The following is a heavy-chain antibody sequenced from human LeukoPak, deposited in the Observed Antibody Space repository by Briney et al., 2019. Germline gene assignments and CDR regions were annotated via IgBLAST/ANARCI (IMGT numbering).Heavy chain of an antibody. CDR1: GDSISSSSNY. D-gene: IGHD3-10*01. V-gene: IGHV4-39*01. J-gene: IGHJ6*02. CDR2: IYYSGST. Sequence: SETLSLTCTVSGDSISSSSNYWAWIRQPPGKGLEWIGIIYYSGSTYYNPSLKSRVTISVDTSKNQLSLKLSSVAAADTAVYYCARRKRGSGVFYAMDVWGQGTTVTVSS. CDR3: ARRKRGSGVFYAMDV.